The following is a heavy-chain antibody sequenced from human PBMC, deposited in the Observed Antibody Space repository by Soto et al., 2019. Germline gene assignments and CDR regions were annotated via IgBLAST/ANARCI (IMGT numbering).Heavy chain of an antibody. Sequence: QVQLVESGGGVVQPGRSLRLSCAASGFTFSVFGMHWVRQAPGKGLEWVAVISNDGNSEHYADSVKGRFTISRDNSKNTFYLQMNSLSVEDTAVYYCAKTIKTIGVSSTGRGALLDNWGQGILVSVSS. CDR2: ISNDGNSE. D-gene: IGHD3-3*01. CDR1: GFTFSVFG. CDR3: AKTIKTIGVSSTGRGALLDN. J-gene: IGHJ4*02. V-gene: IGHV3-30*18.